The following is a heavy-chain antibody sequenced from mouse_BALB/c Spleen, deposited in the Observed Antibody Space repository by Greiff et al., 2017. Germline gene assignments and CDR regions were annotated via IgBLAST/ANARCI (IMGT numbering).Heavy chain of an antibody. V-gene: IGHV1S81*02. D-gene: IGHD2-1*01. CDR2: INPSNGGT. CDR3: TRSLYWGEGWYFDV. J-gene: IGHJ1*01. CDR1: GYTFTSYY. Sequence: QVQLQQPGAELVKPGASVKLSCKASGYTFTSYYMYWVKQRPGQGLEWIGGINPSNGGTNFNEKFKSKATLTVDKSSSTAYMQLSSLTSEDSAVYYCTRSLYWGEGWYFDVWGAGTTVTVSS.